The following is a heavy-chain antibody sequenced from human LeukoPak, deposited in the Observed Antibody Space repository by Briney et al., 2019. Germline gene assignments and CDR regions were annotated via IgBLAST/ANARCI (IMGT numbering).Heavy chain of an antibody. CDR1: GFSFSSYW. J-gene: IGHJ4*02. CDR2: INSDASSI. V-gene: IGHV3-74*03. Sequence: PGGSLRLSCAASGFSFSSYWMHWVRQAPGKGLIWVSRINSDASSIKYADSVKGRFTISRDNAKNTLYLQMNSLRVEDTGVYYCATLGPPIHWGQGILVTVSS. CDR3: ATLGPPIH.